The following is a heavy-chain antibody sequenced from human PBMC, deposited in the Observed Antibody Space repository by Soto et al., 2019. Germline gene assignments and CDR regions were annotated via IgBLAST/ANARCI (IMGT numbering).Heavy chain of an antibody. CDR2: ISSSSSTI. D-gene: IGHD3-10*01. Sequence: QVQLVESGGGLVKPGGSLRLSCAASGFTFSDYYMSWIRQAPGKGLEWVSYISSSSSTIYYADSGKGRFTISRDNAKNSLYLQMNSLRAEDTAVYYCARDQYYYGSGSYPYYYYGMDVWGQGTTVTVSS. CDR3: ARDQYYYGSGSYPYYYYGMDV. CDR1: GFTFSDYY. V-gene: IGHV3-11*01. J-gene: IGHJ6*02.